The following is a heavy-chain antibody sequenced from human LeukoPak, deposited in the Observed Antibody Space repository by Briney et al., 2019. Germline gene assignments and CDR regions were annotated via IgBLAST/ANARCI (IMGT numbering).Heavy chain of an antibody. J-gene: IGHJ4*02. CDR2: IHYSGKV. CDR1: GGSLSSSGHW. D-gene: IGHD6-19*01. CDR3: ARQSGDQSSAWYFDA. Sequence: SETLSLTCTVSGGSLSSSGHWWVWIRQPPGKELEWIGSIHYSGKVYYNPSLKSRVTTSVDTSTDQFSLRLSSATAADTAIYYCARQSGDQSSAWYFDAWGQGTLVTVSS. V-gene: IGHV4-39*01.